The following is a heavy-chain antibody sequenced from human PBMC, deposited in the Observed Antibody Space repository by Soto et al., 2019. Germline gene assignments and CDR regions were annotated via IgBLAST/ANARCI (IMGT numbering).Heavy chain of an antibody. CDR3: ARVGGIAAAGPAEYFQH. Sequence: QVQLQESGPGLVKPSQTLSLTCTVSGGSISSGGYYWSWIRQHPGKGLEWIGYIYYSGSTYYNPSLKSRVTISVDTSKNLCSLKLSSVTAADTAVYYCARVGGIAAAGPAEYFQHWGQGTLVTVSS. J-gene: IGHJ1*01. CDR1: GGSISSGGYY. D-gene: IGHD6-13*01. CDR2: IYYSGST. V-gene: IGHV4-31*03.